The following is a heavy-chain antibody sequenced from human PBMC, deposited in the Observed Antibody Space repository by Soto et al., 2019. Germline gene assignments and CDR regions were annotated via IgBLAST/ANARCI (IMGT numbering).Heavy chain of an antibody. D-gene: IGHD3-22*01. V-gene: IGHV1-3*01. CDR3: ARPRYYDSSGPTAFDI. CDR2: INAGNGNT. CDR1: GYTFTSYA. J-gene: IGHJ3*02. Sequence: APVKVSCKASGYTFTSYAMHWVRQAPGQRLEWMGWINAGNGNTKYSQKFQGRVTITRDTSASTAYMELSSLRSEDTAVYYCARPRYYDSSGPTAFDIWGQGTMVTVSS.